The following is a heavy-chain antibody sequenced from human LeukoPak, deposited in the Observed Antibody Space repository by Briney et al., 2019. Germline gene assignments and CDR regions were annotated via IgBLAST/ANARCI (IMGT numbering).Heavy chain of an antibody. V-gene: IGHV1-18*01. J-gene: IGHJ4*02. Sequence: ASVKVSCKASGYTFTSYGISWVRRAPGQGLEWMGWISAYNGNTNYAQKLQGRVTMTTDTSTSTAYMELRSLRSDDTAVYYCAREVAVRGVIALDYWGQGTLVTVSS. D-gene: IGHD3-10*01. CDR1: GYTFTSYG. CDR3: AREVAVRGVIALDY. CDR2: ISAYNGNT.